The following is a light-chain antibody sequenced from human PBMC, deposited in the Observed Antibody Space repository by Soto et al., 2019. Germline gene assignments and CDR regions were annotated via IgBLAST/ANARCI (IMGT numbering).Light chain of an antibody. CDR3: QQYGSSPT. CDR2: GAS. Sequence: EIAMTQSPATLSVSPGERATLSCRASQSVSGRLAWYQQKRGQAPRLLIYGASTRATGVPARFSGSGSGTEFTLTISSLQSEDSAVYYCQQYGSSPTFGGGTKVDIK. V-gene: IGKV3D-15*02. CDR1: QSVSGR. J-gene: IGKJ4*01.